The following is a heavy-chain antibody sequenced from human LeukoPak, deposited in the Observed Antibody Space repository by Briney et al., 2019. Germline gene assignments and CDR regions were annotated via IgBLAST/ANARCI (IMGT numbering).Heavy chain of an antibody. CDR1: GFTLSSYD. Sequence: GSLRLSCVASGFTLSSYDMHWVRQTTGESLEWVSIIYKTGETYYPDSVKGRFTISREGAKNSLYLQMNSLRAGDTAVYYCAREVSGSNDAFDVWGQGTMVTVSS. CDR3: AREVSGSNDAFDV. CDR2: IYKTGET. J-gene: IGHJ3*01. V-gene: IGHV3-13*01. D-gene: IGHD3-10*01.